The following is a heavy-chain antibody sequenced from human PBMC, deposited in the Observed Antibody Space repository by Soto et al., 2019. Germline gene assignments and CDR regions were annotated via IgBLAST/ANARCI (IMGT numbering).Heavy chain of an antibody. J-gene: IGHJ3*02. CDR3: ARTSITIFGVVMNDAFDI. Sequence: QVQLVQSGAEVKKPGASVKVSCKASGYTFTSYAMHWVRQAPGQRLEWMGWINAGNGNTKYSQKFQGRVTITRDTSASTAYMELSSLRSEDTAVYYCARTSITIFGVVMNDAFDIWGQGTMVTVSS. CDR1: GYTFTSYA. D-gene: IGHD3-3*01. V-gene: IGHV1-3*01. CDR2: INAGNGNT.